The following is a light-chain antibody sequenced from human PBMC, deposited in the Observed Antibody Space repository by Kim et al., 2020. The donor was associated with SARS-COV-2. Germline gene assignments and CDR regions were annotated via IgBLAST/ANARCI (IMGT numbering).Light chain of an antibody. Sequence: VSVSTGQTASITCSGDKLGDKYACWYQQKPGQSPVVIYQDSKRPSGIPERFSGSNSGNTATLTISGTQAMDEADYYCQAWDSSSWVFGGGTQLTVL. V-gene: IGLV3-1*01. CDR2: QDS. CDR3: QAWDSSSWV. CDR1: KLGDKY. J-gene: IGLJ3*02.